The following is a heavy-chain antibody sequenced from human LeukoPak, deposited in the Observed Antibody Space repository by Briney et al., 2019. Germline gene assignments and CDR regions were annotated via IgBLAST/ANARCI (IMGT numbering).Heavy chain of an antibody. CDR3: ARSLVVVPAADDYYYYYGMDV. Sequence: PSETLSLTCTVSGGSISSGDYYWSWIRQPPGKGLEWIGYIYYSGSTYYNPSLKSRVTISVDTSKNQFSLKLSSVTAADTAVYYCARSLVVVPAADDYYYYYGMDVWGQGTTVTVSS. CDR2: IYYSGST. CDR1: GGSISSGDYY. J-gene: IGHJ6*02. V-gene: IGHV4-30-4*01. D-gene: IGHD2-2*01.